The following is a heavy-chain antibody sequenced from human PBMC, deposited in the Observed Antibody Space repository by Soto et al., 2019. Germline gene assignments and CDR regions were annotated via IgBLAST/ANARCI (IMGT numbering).Heavy chain of an antibody. D-gene: IGHD1-20*01. CDR1: GGTYRSYA. J-gene: IGHJ3*02. CDR3: ARPSVPSITGTTPHAFDI. V-gene: IGHV1-69*01. CDR2: IIPIFGTV. Sequence: QVQLVQSGPEVKEPGSSVKVSCKASGGTYRSYAITWVRQAPGHWLESMGGIIPIFGTVNYAKKFQGRVTITSDESTSTAYMELSSLRSDDTAVYYCARPSVPSITGTTPHAFDIWGQGKKVTVSS.